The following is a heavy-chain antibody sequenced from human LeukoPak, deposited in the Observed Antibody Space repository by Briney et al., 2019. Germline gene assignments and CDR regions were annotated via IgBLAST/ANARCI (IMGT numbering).Heavy chain of an antibody. J-gene: IGHJ3*02. CDR2: ISSSSSYI. D-gene: IGHD6-19*01. CDR3: ARDHESPAVDAFDI. V-gene: IGHV3-21*01. CDR1: GFTFSSYS. Sequence: PGGSLRLSCAASGFTFSSYSMNWVRQAPGKGLEWVSSISSSSSYIYYADSVKGRFTISRDNAKNSLYLQMNSLRAEDTAVYYCARDHESPAVDAFDIWGQGTMVTVSS.